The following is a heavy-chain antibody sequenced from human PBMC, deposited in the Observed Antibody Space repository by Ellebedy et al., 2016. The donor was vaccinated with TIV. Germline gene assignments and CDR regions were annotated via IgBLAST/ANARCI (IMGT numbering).Heavy chain of an antibody. D-gene: IGHD3-10*01. V-gene: IGHV3-23*01. CDR2: IGGSGRKG. CDR1: GFTVDSHA. J-gene: IGHJ6*03. CDR3: ARNPTLVNYGRPTAYFYYMDV. Sequence: GESLKISXAASGFTVDSHAMSWVRQDAGKGLEWVSGIGGSGRKGYYTDSVKGRFTISRDNSRNTLSLQMNNLRPEDSAVYYCARNPTLVNYGRPTAYFYYMDVWGKGTTVTVSS.